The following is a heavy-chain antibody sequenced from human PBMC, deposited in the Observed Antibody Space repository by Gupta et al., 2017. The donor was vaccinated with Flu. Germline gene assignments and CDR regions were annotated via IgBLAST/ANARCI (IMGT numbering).Heavy chain of an antibody. CDR3: ARDLQQWLFDAFDI. CDR1: GFTFSSYD. CDR2: LRFDGSVI. J-gene: IGHJ3*02. V-gene: IGHV3-33*01. D-gene: IGHD6-19*01. Sequence: QVDLVESGGGVVQPGRSLRLSCAASGFTFSSYDMHWVRQAPGKGLEWVAGLRFDGSVIYYRDSLKGRFTISRDNFKNTLYLQMNNLRAEDTAVYYCARDLQQWLFDAFDIWGQGTLVTVSS.